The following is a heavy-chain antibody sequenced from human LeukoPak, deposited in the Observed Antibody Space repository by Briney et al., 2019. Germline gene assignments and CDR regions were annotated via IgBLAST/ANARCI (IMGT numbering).Heavy chain of an antibody. CDR1: GYTFTGYY. Sequence: ASVKVSCKASGYTFTGYYMHWVRQAPGQGLEWVGWINPNSGGTNYAQKFQGRVTMTRDTSISTAYMELSRLRSDDTAVYYCARARDCSGGSCTRAFFDYWGQGTLVTVSS. J-gene: IGHJ4*02. D-gene: IGHD2-15*01. V-gene: IGHV1-2*02. CDR3: ARARDCSGGSCTRAFFDY. CDR2: INPNSGGT.